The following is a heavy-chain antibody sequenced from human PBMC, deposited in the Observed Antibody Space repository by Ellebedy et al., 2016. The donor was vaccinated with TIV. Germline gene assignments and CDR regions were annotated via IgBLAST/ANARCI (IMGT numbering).Heavy chain of an antibody. V-gene: IGHV3-33*01. J-gene: IGHJ2*01. CDR3: ARGGRDSSGQYEDWYYDL. Sequence: GESLKISCAASRFILSNYGVHWVRQAPGKGLEWVALIWFDGSKQYYADSVKGRFTISRDNFKNTVYLQMNSLRVEDTAVYYCARGGRDSSGQYEDWYYDLWGRGTLATVSS. D-gene: IGHD3-22*01. CDR1: RFILSNYG. CDR2: IWFDGSKQ.